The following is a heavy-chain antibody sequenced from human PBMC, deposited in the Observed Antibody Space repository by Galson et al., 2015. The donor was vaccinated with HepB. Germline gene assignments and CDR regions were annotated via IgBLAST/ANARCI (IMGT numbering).Heavy chain of an antibody. CDR3: ARFFSGGVYGDYGYYYYGMDV. V-gene: IGHV4-34*01. CDR2: INHSGST. J-gene: IGHJ6*02. Sequence: ETLSLTCAVYGGSFSGYYWSWIRRPPGRGREWIGEINHSGSTNYNPSLKSRVTISVDTSKNQFSLKLSSVTAADTAVYYCARFFSGGVYGDYGYYYYGMDVWGQGTTVTVSS. CDR1: GGSFSGYY. D-gene: IGHD4-17*01.